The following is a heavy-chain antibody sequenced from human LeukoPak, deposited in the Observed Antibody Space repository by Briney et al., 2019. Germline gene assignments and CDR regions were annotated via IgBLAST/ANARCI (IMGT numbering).Heavy chain of an antibody. V-gene: IGHV3-30*18. J-gene: IGHJ4*02. Sequence: GSLRLSCAASGFTFSSYGMHWVRQAPGKGLEWVAVISYDGSNKYYADSVKGRFTISRDNSKNTLYLQMNSLRAEDTAVYYCAKESGGYFDYWGQGTLVTVSS. CDR1: GFTFSSYG. CDR2: ISYDGSNK. D-gene: IGHD1-1*01. CDR3: AKESGGYFDY.